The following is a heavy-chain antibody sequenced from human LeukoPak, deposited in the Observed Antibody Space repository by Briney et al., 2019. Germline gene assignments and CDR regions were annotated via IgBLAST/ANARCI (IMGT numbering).Heavy chain of an antibody. Sequence: ASVKVSCKVSGYTLTELSMHWVRQAPGKGLEWMGGFDPEDGETIYAQKFQGRVTMTTETPTSTASMELRSLRSDDTAVYYCARAPRPSYESSGYYLDYWGQGTLVTVSS. D-gene: IGHD3-22*01. CDR1: GYTLTELS. J-gene: IGHJ4*02. CDR2: FDPEDGET. CDR3: ARAPRPSYESSGYYLDY. V-gene: IGHV1-24*01.